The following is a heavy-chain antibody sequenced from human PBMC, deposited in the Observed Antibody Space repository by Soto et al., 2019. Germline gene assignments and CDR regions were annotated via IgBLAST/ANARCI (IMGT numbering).Heavy chain of an antibody. J-gene: IGHJ4*02. CDR1: GFTFSSYG. CDR2: ISYDGSNK. D-gene: IGHD3-3*01. Sequence: GGSLRLSCAASGFTFSSYGMHWVRQAPGKGLEWVAVISYDGSNKYYADSVKGRFTISRDNSKNTLYLQMNSLRAEDTAVYYCAKDGYFTYDLWSGYYNLRYYFDYWGQGTLVTVSS. V-gene: IGHV3-30*18. CDR3: AKDGYFTYDLWSGYYNLRYYFDY.